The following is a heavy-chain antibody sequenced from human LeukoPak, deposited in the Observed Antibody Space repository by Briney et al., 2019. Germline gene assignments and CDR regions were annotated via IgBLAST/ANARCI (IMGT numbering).Heavy chain of an antibody. CDR1: GFTFRSYW. D-gene: IGHD6-19*01. J-gene: IGHJ4*02. V-gene: IGHV3-7*01. CDR2: IKEDGSEE. CDR3: ARDLPNGWFDY. Sequence: PGGSLRLSCAVSGFTFRSYWMTWVRQAPGKGLEWVANIKEDGSEENYVDSVKGRFTIFRDNAKNSVYLQMNSLRAEDTAVYYCARDLPNGWFDYWGQGTLVTVSS.